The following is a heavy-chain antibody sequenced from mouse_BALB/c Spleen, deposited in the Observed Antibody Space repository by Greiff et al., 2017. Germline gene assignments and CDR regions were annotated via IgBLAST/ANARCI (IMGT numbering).Heavy chain of an antibody. Sequence: VQLQQSGPELVKPGASVKMSCKASGYTFTSYVMHWVKQKPGQGLEWIGYINPYNDGTKYNEKFKGKATLTSDKSSSTAYMELSSLTSEDSAVYYCARGGYYYGRSDYLDYWGQGTTLTVSS. V-gene: IGHV1-14*01. CDR2: INPYNDGT. J-gene: IGHJ2*01. CDR1: GYTFTSYV. CDR3: ARGGYYYGRSDYLDY. D-gene: IGHD1-1*01.